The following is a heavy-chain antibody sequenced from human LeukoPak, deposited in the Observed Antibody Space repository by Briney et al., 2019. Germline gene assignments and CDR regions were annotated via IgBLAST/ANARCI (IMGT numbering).Heavy chain of an antibody. D-gene: IGHD1-14*01. V-gene: IGHV3-23*01. CDR1: AFTFSSYA. CDR2: ISGSGDIT. CDR3: AKGKGTNSGAFDI. J-gene: IGHJ3*02. Sequence: PGGSLRLPCAASAFTFSSYAMSWVRQAPGKGLKWVSTISGSGDITYYADSVKGRFTISRDNSKNTLYLQMNSLRAEDTAVYYCAKGKGTNSGAFDIWGQGTMVIVSS.